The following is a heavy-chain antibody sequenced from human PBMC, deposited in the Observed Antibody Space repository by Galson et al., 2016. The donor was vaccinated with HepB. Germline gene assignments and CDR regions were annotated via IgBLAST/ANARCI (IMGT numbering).Heavy chain of an antibody. CDR1: GFTFSRNS. Sequence: SLRLSCAASGFTFSRNSMNWVRQAPGKGLEWVSYINSRSSSIYYADSVKGRFTTSRDNAQNSLYLQTNSLRDDDTAVYYCTRELGAGYTTWFDTWGQGTLVTVSS. V-gene: IGHV3-48*02. D-gene: IGHD1-1*01. CDR3: TRELGAGYTTWFDT. CDR2: INSRSSSI. J-gene: IGHJ5*02.